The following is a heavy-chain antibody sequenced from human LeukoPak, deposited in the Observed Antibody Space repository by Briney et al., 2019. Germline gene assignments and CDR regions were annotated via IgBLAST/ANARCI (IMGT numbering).Heavy chain of an antibody. CDR1: GYSFTSYW. CDR3: AGVVATAPSPYYFDY. J-gene: IGHJ4*02. V-gene: IGHV5-10-1*01. D-gene: IGHD5-12*01. CDR2: IDPSDSYT. Sequence: GESLKISCKGSGYSFTSYWISWVRQMPGKGLEWMGRIDPSDSYTNYSPSFQGHVAISADKSISTAYLQWRSLKAPATAMYYCAGVVATAPSPYYFDYWGQGTLVTVSS.